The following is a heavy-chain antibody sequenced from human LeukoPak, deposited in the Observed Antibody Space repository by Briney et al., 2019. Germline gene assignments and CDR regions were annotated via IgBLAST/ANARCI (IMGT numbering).Heavy chain of an antibody. Sequence: GASVKVSCKASGYTFTGYYMHWVRQAPGQGLEWMGWINPNSGGTNYAQKFQGRVTMTRDTSISTAYMELSRLRSDDTAVYYCARDGGGEVPAAMTPYYYYYYMDVWGKGTTVTVSS. D-gene: IGHD2-2*01. V-gene: IGHV1-2*02. CDR1: GYTFTGYY. CDR2: INPNSGGT. CDR3: ARDGGGEVPAAMTPYYYYYYMDV. J-gene: IGHJ6*03.